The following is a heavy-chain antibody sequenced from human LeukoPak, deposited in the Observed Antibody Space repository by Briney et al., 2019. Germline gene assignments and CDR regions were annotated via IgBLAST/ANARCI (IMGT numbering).Heavy chain of an antibody. V-gene: IGHV3-7*03. J-gene: IGHJ2*01. CDR3: ARAPLQVVVLTTPHNWWFDL. CDR1: GFTFSKFW. D-gene: IGHD2-21*02. Sequence: PGGSLRLSCAVSGFTFSKFWMTWVRQAPGKGLEWVANIKQDGSEKSYVDSVKGRFTISRDNSKNTLYLQMNSLRAEDTAVYYCARAPLQVVVLTTPHNWWFDLWGRGTLVTVSS. CDR2: IKQDGSEK.